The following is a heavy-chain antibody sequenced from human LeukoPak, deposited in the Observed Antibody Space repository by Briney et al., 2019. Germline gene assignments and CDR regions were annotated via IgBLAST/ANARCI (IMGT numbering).Heavy chain of an antibody. CDR3: ATDARSSWYEVYFDN. J-gene: IGHJ4*02. Sequence: GGSLRLSCAASGFTFSSYAMSWVRQAPGKGLEWVAGISGSGGSTDYADSVKGRVTISRDNSKNTLYLQMNSLRAEDTAVYYCATDARSSWYEVYFDNWGQGTLVTVSS. V-gene: IGHV3-23*01. D-gene: IGHD6-13*01. CDR2: ISGSGGST. CDR1: GFTFSSYA.